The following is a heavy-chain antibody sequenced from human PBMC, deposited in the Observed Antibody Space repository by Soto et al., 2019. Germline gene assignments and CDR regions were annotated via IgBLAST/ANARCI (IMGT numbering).Heavy chain of an antibody. Sequence: EVQLLESGGGLVQPGGSLRLSCAASGFTFSSYAMSWVRQAPGKGLEWVSGVSGSGDYTFYADSVKGRLTISRDNPKNTLYLQMNGLRAEDTAVYYCAKDRYYDMLTGYNYYHYEMDVWGQGTKVTVSS. D-gene: IGHD3-9*01. V-gene: IGHV3-23*01. CDR1: GFTFSSYA. J-gene: IGHJ6*02. CDR3: AKDRYYDMLTGYNYYHYEMDV. CDR2: VSGSGDYT.